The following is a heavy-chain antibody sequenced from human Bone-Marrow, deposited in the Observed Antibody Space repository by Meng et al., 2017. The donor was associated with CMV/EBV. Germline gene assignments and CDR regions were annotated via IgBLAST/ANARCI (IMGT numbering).Heavy chain of an antibody. CDR1: GFSFTTFG. Sequence: LSGAASGFSFTTFGMPWVRQAPGKGLEWVADIWHDGVQKYNTDSVKGRFTISRDVSENTLSLEMSSLTVDDTAVYYCARDFYSSSLDYWGQGILVTVSS. CDR2: IWHDGVQK. J-gene: IGHJ4*02. V-gene: IGHV3-33*01. CDR3: ARDFYSSSLDY. D-gene: IGHD6-6*01.